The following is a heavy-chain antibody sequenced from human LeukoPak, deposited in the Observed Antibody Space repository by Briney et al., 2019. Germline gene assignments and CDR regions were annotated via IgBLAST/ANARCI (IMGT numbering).Heavy chain of an antibody. CDR3: ARDLWRGPQLATINDY. CDR2: INPSGGST. V-gene: IGHV1-46*01. J-gene: IGHJ4*02. Sequence: ASVKVSCKASGYTFTSYDINWVRQATGQGLEWMGIINPSGGSTSYAQKFQGRVTMTRDTSTSTVYMELSSLRSEDTAVYYCARDLWRGPQLATINDYWGQGTLVTVSS. D-gene: IGHD5-12*01. CDR1: GYTFTSYD.